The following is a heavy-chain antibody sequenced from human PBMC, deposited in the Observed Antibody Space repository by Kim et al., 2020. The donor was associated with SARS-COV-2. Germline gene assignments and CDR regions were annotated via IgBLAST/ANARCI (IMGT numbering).Heavy chain of an antibody. D-gene: IGHD3-10*01. J-gene: IGHJ3*02. CDR1: GGSISSSGYY. V-gene: IGHV4-61*09. CDR3: ARDNRFGSSPKNAFDI. CDR2: IYTSGST. Sequence: SETLSLTCTVSGGSISSSGYYWTWIRQPAGKRLEWIGHIYTSGSTNYNFSVKNRVTISADTSKNQFSLTLGSVTAADTAVYYCARDNRFGSSPKNAFDIWGQGTMVTVSS.